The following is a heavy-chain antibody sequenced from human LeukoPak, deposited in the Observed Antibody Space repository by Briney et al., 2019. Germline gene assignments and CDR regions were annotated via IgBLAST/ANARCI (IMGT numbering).Heavy chain of an antibody. CDR2: VIPIFGTA. D-gene: IGHD1-26*01. CDR3: ASVIVGATGSYYYYMDV. CDR1: GGTFSSYA. J-gene: IGHJ6*03. V-gene: IGHV1-69*05. Sequence: SVKVSCKASGGTFSSYAISWVRQAPGQGLEWMGGVIPIFGTANYAQKFQGRVTITTDESTSTAYMELSSLRSEDTAVYYCASVIVGATGSYYYYMDVWGKGTTVTVSS.